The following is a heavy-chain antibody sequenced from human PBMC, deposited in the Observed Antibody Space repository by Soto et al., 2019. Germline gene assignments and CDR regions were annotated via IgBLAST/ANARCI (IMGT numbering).Heavy chain of an antibody. J-gene: IGHJ6*03. CDR3: ARQRSTRYYYYYMDV. Sequence: EVQLVESGGGLVKPGGSLRLSCAASGFTFSSYSMNWVRQAPGKGLEWVSSISSSSSYIYYADSVKGRFTISRDNAKNSLYLQMNSLRAEDTAVYYCARQRSTRYYYYYMDVWGKGTTVTVSS. CDR2: ISSSSSYI. D-gene: IGHD2-2*01. CDR1: GFTFSSYS. V-gene: IGHV3-21*01.